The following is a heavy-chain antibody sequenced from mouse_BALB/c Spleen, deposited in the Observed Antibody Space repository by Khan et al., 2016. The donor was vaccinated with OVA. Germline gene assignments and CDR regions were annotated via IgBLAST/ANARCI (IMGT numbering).Heavy chain of an antibody. V-gene: IGHV5-6*01. CDR2: ISSGGSYT. J-gene: IGHJ4*01. CDR3: ARQPGYYEGSAMDY. D-gene: IGHD2-3*01. CDR1: GFTFSSYG. Sequence: EVQLVESGGDLVKPGGSLKLSCAASGFTFSSYGMSWVRQTPDKRLEWVAAISSGGSYTYYPDSLKGRFTISRDNAKNTLYLQMSSLKSEDTAMYYCARQPGYYEGSAMDYWGQGNSVTVSS.